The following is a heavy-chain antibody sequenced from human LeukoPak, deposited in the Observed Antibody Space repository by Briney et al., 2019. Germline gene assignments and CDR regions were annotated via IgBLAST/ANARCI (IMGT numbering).Heavy chain of an antibody. D-gene: IGHD3-22*01. CDR1: GYTLTAYY. J-gene: IGHJ1*01. V-gene: IGHV1-2*06. CDR2: INPNSGGT. Sequence: ASVKVSCKASGYTLTAYYIYWVRQAPGQGLEWMGRINPNSGGTDYAQNFQGRVTMTRDTSISTAHMELSRLRSDDTAVYYCASSDYYDSSGPPYFQHWGQGTLVTVPS. CDR3: ASSDYYDSSGPPYFQH.